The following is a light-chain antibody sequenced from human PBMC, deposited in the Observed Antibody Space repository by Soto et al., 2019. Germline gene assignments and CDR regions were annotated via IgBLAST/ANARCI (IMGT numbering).Light chain of an antibody. V-gene: IGLV2-14*03. Sequence: QSALTQPASVSGSPGRSITISCTGTSSDIGGYDFVSWYQQHPGKAPKLMIYDVNNRPSGISDRFSGSKSGNTASLTISDLQADDEADYYCSSYTSSSIYVSGAVTKVTVL. J-gene: IGLJ1*01. CDR1: SSDIGGYDF. CDR3: SSYTSSSIYV. CDR2: DVN.